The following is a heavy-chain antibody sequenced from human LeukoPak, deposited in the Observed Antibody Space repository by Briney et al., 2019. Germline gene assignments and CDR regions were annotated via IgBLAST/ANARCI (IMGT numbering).Heavy chain of an antibody. CDR3: AKPISGGLAVTADWFHP. CDR2: INANSGTT. Sequence: GGSLRLSCTASGFAFSVYPMSWLRQPPGKGLEWVSTINANSGTTSYAASVRGRFTISRDNSKNTLYLQLNTLRADDTATYYCAKPISGGLAVTADWFHPWGQGTLVVVSS. CDR1: GFAFSVYP. D-gene: IGHD6-19*01. V-gene: IGHV3-23*01. J-gene: IGHJ5*01.